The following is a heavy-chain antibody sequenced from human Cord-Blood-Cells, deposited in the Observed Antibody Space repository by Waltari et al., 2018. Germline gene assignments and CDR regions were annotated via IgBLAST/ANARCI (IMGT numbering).Heavy chain of an antibody. Sequence: EVQLVESGGGLVKPGGSLRLSCAAPGFTFSNAWMSWVSQAPGRGLEWAGRIKSKADGGTTDYAAAVEGRFTITRDDTKNTLYLQMNSLKTEDAVVYYGTTDSPTNWGLFYYWCQGTLVTVSS. CDR3: TTDSPTNWGLFYY. V-gene: IGHV3-15*01. D-gene: IGHD7-27*01. CDR1: GFTFSNAW. J-gene: IGHJ4*02. CDR2: IKSKADGGTT.